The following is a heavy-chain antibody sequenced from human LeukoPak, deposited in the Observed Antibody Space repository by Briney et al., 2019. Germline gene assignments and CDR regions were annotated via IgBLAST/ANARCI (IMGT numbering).Heavy chain of an antibody. CDR1: GYTLTGYY. D-gene: IGHD2-2*01. CDR3: ARGGDIAVVPLTNFPEFDY. Sequence: ASVKVSCKASGYTLTGYYMHWVRQAPGQRLEWMGWINPKSGGTNYAQKFQGRVTMTRDTSISTAYMELSRLSSDDTAVYYCARGGDIAVVPLTNFPEFDYWGQGTLVTVSS. J-gene: IGHJ4*02. CDR2: INPKSGGT. V-gene: IGHV1-2*02.